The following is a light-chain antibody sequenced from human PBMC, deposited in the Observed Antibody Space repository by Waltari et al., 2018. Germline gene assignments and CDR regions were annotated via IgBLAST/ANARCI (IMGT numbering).Light chain of an antibody. J-gene: IGLJ2*01. Sequence: QSVLTQPPSVSGAPGQRVTISCPGSSSNIGADFDVPWYQQLPGTTPKLLIYGNTNRPSGVPDRFSGSKSDTSASLAITGLQAEDEADYYCQSYDASLSGWVFGGGTKLTVL. CDR2: GNT. CDR3: QSYDASLSGWV. CDR1: SSNIGADFD. V-gene: IGLV1-40*01.